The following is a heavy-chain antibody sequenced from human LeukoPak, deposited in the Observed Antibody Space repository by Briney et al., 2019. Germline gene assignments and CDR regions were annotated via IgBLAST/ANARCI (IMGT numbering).Heavy chain of an antibody. J-gene: IGHJ3*02. CDR1: GFTVSTNY. Sequence: GGSLRLSCAASGFTVSTNYMTWVRQAPGKGLEWVSVIYSGGTTYYADSVKGRFTISRDSSKNTLYLQMNRLRTEDTAVYYCARYYESNGRSPGGIDIWGQGTMVTVSS. CDR3: ARYYESNGRSPGGIDI. D-gene: IGHD3-22*01. V-gene: IGHV3-53*01. CDR2: IYSGGTT.